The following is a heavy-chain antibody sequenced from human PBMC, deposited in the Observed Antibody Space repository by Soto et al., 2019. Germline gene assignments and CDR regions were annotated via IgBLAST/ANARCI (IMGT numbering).Heavy chain of an antibody. V-gene: IGHV4-31*03. CDR1: GGSISSGGYY. Sequence: QVQLQESGPGLVKPSQTLSLTCTVSGGSISSGGYYWSWIRQHPGKGLEWIGYIYYSGSTSYNPSLKSRVTISVDTAKTQFSLKLRSVTAADTAVYYCARDHEGAVAGPSYGMDVWGQGTTVTVSS. D-gene: IGHD6-19*01. CDR3: ARDHEGAVAGPSYGMDV. J-gene: IGHJ6*02. CDR2: IYYSGST.